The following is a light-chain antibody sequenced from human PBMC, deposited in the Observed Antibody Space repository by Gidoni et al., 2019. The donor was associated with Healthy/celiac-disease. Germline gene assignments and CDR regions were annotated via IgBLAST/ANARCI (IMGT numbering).Light chain of an antibody. CDR2: AAS. V-gene: IGKV1-39*01. Sequence: IQMTQSPSSLSASVGDRVTITCRASQSISSYLNWYQQKPGKAPKLLIYAASSLQSGVPSRFSGSGSGKDFTLTISSLQPEDFANYYCQQSYSTPYTFGQGTKLEIK. CDR3: QQSYSTPYT. CDR1: QSISSY. J-gene: IGKJ2*01.